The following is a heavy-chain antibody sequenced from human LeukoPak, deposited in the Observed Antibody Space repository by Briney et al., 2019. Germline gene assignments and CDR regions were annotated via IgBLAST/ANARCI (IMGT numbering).Heavy chain of an antibody. Sequence: SETLSLTCTVSGGSISSYYWSWIRQPPGKGLEWIGYIYTSGSTNYNPSLKSRVAISVDTSKDQFSLKLSSVSAADTAVYYCARGGYCSSTSCYRVFDIWGQGTMVTVSS. J-gene: IGHJ3*02. CDR1: GGSISSYY. CDR2: IYTSGST. V-gene: IGHV4-4*09. D-gene: IGHD2-2*03. CDR3: ARGGYCSSTSCYRVFDI.